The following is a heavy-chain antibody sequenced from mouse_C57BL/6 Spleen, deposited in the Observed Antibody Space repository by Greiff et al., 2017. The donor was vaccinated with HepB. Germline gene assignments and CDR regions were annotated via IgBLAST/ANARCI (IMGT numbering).Heavy chain of an antibody. CDR3: TRFGGSSYFYAMDY. Sequence: QVQLQQSGAELVRPGASVTLSCKASGYTFTDYEMHWVKQTPVHGLEWIGAIDPETGGTAYNQKFKGKAILTADKSSSTAYMELRSLTSEDSAVYYGTRFGGSSYFYAMDYWGQGTSVTVSS. CDR2: IDPETGGT. V-gene: IGHV1-15*01. CDR1: GYTFTDYE. J-gene: IGHJ4*01. D-gene: IGHD1-1*01.